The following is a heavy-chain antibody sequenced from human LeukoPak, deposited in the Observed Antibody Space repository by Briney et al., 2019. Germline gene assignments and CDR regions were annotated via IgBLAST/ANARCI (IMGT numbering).Heavy chain of an antibody. Sequence: ASVKVSCKASGGTFSSYAISWVRQAPGQGLEWMGGIIPIFGTANYAQKFQGRVTITADETTSTAYMELSSLRSEDTVVYYCARDLIYDSSGYYYYFDYWGQGTLVTVSS. CDR1: GGTFSSYA. D-gene: IGHD3-22*01. CDR2: IIPIFGTA. J-gene: IGHJ4*02. CDR3: ARDLIYDSSGYYYYFDY. V-gene: IGHV1-69*13.